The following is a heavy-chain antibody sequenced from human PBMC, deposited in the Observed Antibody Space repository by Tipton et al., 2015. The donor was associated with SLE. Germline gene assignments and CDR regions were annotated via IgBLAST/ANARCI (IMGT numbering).Heavy chain of an antibody. CDR3: GRHVSNGWPCYSGLDV. CDR1: GYSISTGGHY. J-gene: IGHJ6*02. D-gene: IGHD2-21*02. V-gene: IGHV4-39*01. CDR2: LYYGETT. Sequence: TLSLTCTVSGYSISTGGHYWAWIRQPPGKGLEWIVSLYYGETTHYTPSLESRTTISPDTSKNQFPLRLPSVTAADSAVYYWGRHVSNGWPCYSGLDVWGQGTTVTVSS.